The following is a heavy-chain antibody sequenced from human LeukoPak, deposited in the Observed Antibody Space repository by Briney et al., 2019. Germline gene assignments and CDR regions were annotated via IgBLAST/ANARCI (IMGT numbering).Heavy chain of an antibody. CDR2: INSDGSST. CDR1: GFTFSRYW. CDR3: ARGIVGATDFDY. J-gene: IGHJ4*02. D-gene: IGHD1-26*01. V-gene: IGHV3-74*01. Sequence: PGGSLRLSCAASGFTFSRYWMHRVRQAPGKGLVWVSRINSDGSSTSYADSVKGRFTISRDNAKNTLYLQMNSLRAEDTAVYHCARGIVGATDFDYWGQGTLVTVSS.